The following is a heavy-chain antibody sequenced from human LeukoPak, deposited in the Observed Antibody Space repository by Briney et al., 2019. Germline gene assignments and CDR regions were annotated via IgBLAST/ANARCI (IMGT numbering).Heavy chain of an antibody. J-gene: IGHJ6*02. V-gene: IGHV1-2*03. D-gene: IGHD6-6*01. CDR2: INPNSGGT. CDR3: ARGSQLVHDYYSYGLDV. Sequence: LVASVKVSCKASGYTFTAYYMHWVRQAPGQGLEWLGWINPNSGGTNYAQKFQGSVTMTRDTSISTAYMDLSRLKSDDTAVYNCARGSQLVHDYYSYGLDVWGQGTTVTVSS. CDR1: GYTFTAYY.